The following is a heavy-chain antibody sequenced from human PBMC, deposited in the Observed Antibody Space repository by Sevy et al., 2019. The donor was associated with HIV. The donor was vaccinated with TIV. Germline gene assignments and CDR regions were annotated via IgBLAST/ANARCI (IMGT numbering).Heavy chain of an antibody. V-gene: IGHV3-30-3*01. J-gene: IGHJ4*02. CDR3: ARGLDGYDFWSGYYTGSGAYADY. CDR1: GFTFSSYA. CDR2: ISYDGSNK. Sequence: GGSLRLSCAASGFTFSSYAMHWVRQAPGKGLEWVAVISYDGSNKYYADSVKGRFTISRDNSKNTLYLQMNSRGAEDTAVYYCARGLDGYDFWSGYYTGSGAYADYWGQGTLVTVSS. D-gene: IGHD3-3*01.